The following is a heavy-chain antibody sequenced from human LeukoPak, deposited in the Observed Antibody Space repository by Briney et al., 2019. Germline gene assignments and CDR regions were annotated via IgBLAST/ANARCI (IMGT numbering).Heavy chain of an antibody. CDR1: GFTFSSYS. CDR3: ARGADGVSSNSRGWFDP. Sequence: TGGSLRLSCAASGFTFSSYSMNWVRQAPGKGLEWVSSISTSSSYIYYADSVRGRFTISRDNAKNSLYLQMNSLRAEDTAVYSCARGADGVSSNSRGWFDPWGQGTLVTVSS. CDR2: ISTSSSYI. J-gene: IGHJ5*02. V-gene: IGHV3-21*01. D-gene: IGHD2-15*01.